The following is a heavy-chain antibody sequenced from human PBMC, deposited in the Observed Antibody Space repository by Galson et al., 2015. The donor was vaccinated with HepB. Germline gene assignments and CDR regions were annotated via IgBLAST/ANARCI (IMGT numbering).Heavy chain of an antibody. J-gene: IGHJ4*02. CDR2: IIPIFGTA. V-gene: IGHV1-69*13. CDR1: GGTFSSYA. CDR3: ARERGEGPAYCGGDCYLYYFDY. D-gene: IGHD2-21*02. Sequence: SVKVSCKASGGTFSSYAISWVRQAPGQGLEWMGGIIPIFGTANYAQKFQGRVTITADESTSTAYMELSSLRSEDTAVYYCARERGEGPAYCGGDCYLYYFDYWGQGTLVTVSS.